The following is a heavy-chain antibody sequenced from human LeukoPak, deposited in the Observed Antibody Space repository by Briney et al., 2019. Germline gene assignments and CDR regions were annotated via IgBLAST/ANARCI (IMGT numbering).Heavy chain of an antibody. V-gene: IGHV4-59*01. D-gene: IGHD6-19*01. CDR2: IYYSGST. Sequence: SETLSLTCTVSGGSISSYYWSWLRQPPGKGLEWIGYIYYSGSTNYNPSLKSRVTISVDTSKNQFSLKLSSVTAADTAVYYCARELNVAVAGKGFDYWGQGTLVTVSS. CDR1: GGSISSYY. CDR3: ARELNVAVAGKGFDY. J-gene: IGHJ4*02.